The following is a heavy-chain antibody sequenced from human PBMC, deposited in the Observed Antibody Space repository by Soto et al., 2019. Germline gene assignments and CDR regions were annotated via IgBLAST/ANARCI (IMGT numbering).Heavy chain of an antibody. CDR1: GFTFSSYW. Sequence: EVQLVESGGGLVQPGGSLRLSCAASGFTFSSYWMSWVRQAPGKGLEWVANIKQDGSEKYYVESVKGRFTISRDNAKNSLYLQMNSLRAEDTAVYYCARDRRSWNDVWYYYYMDVWGKGTTVTVSS. D-gene: IGHD1-1*01. V-gene: IGHV3-7*01. J-gene: IGHJ6*03. CDR3: ARDRRSWNDVWYYYYMDV. CDR2: IKQDGSEK.